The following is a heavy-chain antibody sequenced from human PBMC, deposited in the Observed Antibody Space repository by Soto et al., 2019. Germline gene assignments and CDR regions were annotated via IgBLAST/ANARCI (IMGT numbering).Heavy chain of an antibody. V-gene: IGHV1-8*01. Sequence: VKVSCKASGYTFTTYDINWVRQAPGQGLEWMGWMNPNRTNTGYAEKFQGRVTMTRDTSISTAYMELSSLRYDDTAVYYCVRGGFLSHDHVIIAPATLGFDPWGQGTLVTVSS. CDR1: GYTFTTYD. J-gene: IGHJ5*02. CDR3: VRGGFLSHDHVIIAPATLGFDP. CDR2: MNPNRTNT. D-gene: IGHD2-2*01.